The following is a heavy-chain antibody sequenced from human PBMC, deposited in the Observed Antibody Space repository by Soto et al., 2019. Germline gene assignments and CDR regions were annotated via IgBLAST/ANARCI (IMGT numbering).Heavy chain of an antibody. Sequence: EVQLLESGGGLVQPGGSLRLSCAASGFTFSSYAMRWVRQAPGKGLEWVSAVSGSGGSTYYADSVKGRFTISRDNSMNTLYLQMNSLRAEDTAVYYCATRGPGTYFDYWGQGTLVTVSS. J-gene: IGHJ4*02. CDR2: VSGSGGST. CDR1: GFTFSSYA. D-gene: IGHD6-13*01. CDR3: ATRGPGTYFDY. V-gene: IGHV3-23*01.